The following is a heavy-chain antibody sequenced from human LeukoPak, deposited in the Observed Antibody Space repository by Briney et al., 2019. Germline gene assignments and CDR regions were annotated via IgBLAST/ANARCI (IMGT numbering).Heavy chain of an antibody. Sequence: ASVKVSCKASGYTFTSYYMHLVRQAPGQGLELMGWINPNSGGTNYAQKFQGRVTMTSDTSISTAYMELSRLRSDDTAVYYCAREKSDYYYGSGSYYNLPSWGQGTLVTVSS. J-gene: IGHJ5*02. CDR1: GYTFTSYY. V-gene: IGHV1-2*02. CDR2: INPNSGGT. D-gene: IGHD3-10*01. CDR3: AREKSDYYYGSGSYYNLPS.